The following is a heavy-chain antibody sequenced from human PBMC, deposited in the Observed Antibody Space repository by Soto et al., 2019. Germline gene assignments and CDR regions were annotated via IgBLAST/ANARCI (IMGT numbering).Heavy chain of an antibody. CDR3: ARPPLTGDTFDY. CDR2: INPNNGDT. Sequence: QVQLVQSGAEVKKPGASVKVSCKASGYTFTGNQMHWVRQAPGQGLEWMGWINPNNGDTNYAQKFQGRVTMTGDTSIDTGYMELSRLRSDDTAVYYCARPPLTGDTFDYWGQGTLVIVSS. D-gene: IGHD7-27*01. CDR1: GYTFTGNQ. V-gene: IGHV1-2*02. J-gene: IGHJ4*02.